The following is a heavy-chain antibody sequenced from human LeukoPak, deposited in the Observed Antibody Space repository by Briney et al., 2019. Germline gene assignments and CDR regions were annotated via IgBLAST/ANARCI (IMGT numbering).Heavy chain of an antibody. CDR2: INPNSGGT. J-gene: IGHJ3*02. V-gene: IGHV1-2*06. D-gene: IGHD1-26*01. CDR3: ARVQARGSYYVGAFDI. CDR1: GYTFTGYY. Sequence: GASVTVSRKASGYTFTGYYMHWVRQAPGQGLEWMGRINPNSGGTNNATKFQGRVTMTRDTSISTAYMELSRLRSDDTAVYYCARVQARGSYYVGAFDIWGQGTMVTVSS.